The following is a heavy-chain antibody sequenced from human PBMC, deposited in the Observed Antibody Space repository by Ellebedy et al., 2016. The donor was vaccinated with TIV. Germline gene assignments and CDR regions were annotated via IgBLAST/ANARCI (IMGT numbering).Heavy chain of an antibody. Sequence: ASVKVSCXASGYTFTSYYMHWVRQAPGQRLEWMGWMNPISGNTGYAQKFQGRVTMTRNNPITTAYMELSSLRSEDTAVYYCARVPSYGGGGPRGGFYDYGLDAWGQGTTVTVSS. D-gene: IGHD2-21*01. CDR1: GYTFTSYY. J-gene: IGHJ6*02. CDR2: MNPISGNT. CDR3: ARVPSYGGGGPRGGFYDYGLDA. V-gene: IGHV1-8*02.